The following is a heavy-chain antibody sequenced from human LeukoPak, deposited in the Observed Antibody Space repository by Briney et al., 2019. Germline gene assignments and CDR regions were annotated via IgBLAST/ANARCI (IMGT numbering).Heavy chain of an antibody. V-gene: IGHV4-39*01. CDR2: ICYSGST. CDR1: GGSISSSSYY. J-gene: IGHJ4*02. D-gene: IGHD6-19*01. CDR3: ARFVVVAGVIPDK. Sequence: PSETLSLTCTVSGGSISSSSYYWGWIRQPPGKGLEWIGSICYSGSTYYNPSLKSRVTISVDTSKNQFSLKLSSVTAADTAVYYCARFVVVAGVIPDKWGQGTLVTVSS.